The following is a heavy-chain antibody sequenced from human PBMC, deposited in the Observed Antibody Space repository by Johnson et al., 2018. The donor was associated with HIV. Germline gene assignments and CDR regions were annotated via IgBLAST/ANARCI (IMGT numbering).Heavy chain of an antibody. CDR1: GFTFSSYG. D-gene: IGHD6-19*01. CDR3: AKDRGSGWPDGFEV. V-gene: IGHV3-30*02. CDR2: IQYDESDK. J-gene: IGHJ3*01. Sequence: VQLVESGGGVVQPGGSLRLSCVASGFTFSSYGMHWVRQAPGKGLEWGAFIQYDESDKYYADSVKGRFTISRDNSKNTLFLLMNSLRAEDTAVYYCAKDRGSGWPDGFEVWGQGAMVTVSS.